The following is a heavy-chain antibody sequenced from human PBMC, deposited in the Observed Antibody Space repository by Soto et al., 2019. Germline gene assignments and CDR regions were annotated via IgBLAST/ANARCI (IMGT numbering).Heavy chain of an antibody. J-gene: IGHJ4*02. CDR3: ASQSSDYYDSSGYYYDY. CDR2: IYYSGST. V-gene: IGHV4-31*03. Sequence: HSETLSLTCTVCGGCISSGGYYWSWIRQHPGKGLEWIGYIYYSGSTYYNPSLKSRVTISVDTSKNQFSLKLSSVTAADTAVYYCASQSSDYYDSSGYYYDYWGQGTLVTVSS. D-gene: IGHD3-22*01. CDR1: GGCISSGGYY.